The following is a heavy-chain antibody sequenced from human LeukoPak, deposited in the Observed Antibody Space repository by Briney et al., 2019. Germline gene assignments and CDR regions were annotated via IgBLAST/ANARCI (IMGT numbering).Heavy chain of an antibody. D-gene: IGHD3-3*01. J-gene: IGHJ5*02. CDR3: ARGYQSGHSFS. Sequence: GGSLRLSCTPSGFTFGDYSMSWFRQAPGKGLEWVGFIRSKGSGGTTEYAASVKGRFTILRDDSKSIAYLQINSLKTEDTAVYFCARGYQSGHSFSWGQGTLVAVSS. CDR2: IRSKGSGGTT. CDR1: GFTFGDYS. V-gene: IGHV3-49*03.